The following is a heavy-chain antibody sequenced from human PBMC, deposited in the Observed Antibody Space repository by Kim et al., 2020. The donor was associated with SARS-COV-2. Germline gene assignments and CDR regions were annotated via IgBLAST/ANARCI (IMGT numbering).Heavy chain of an antibody. V-gene: IGHV3-53*01. J-gene: IGHJ5*02. CDR3: RGGHWGDTPS. CDR1: GFIVTNHY. Sequence: GGSLRLSCAASGFIVTNHYLTWVRQAPGKGLEWLSMIHIDGTTYYADSVRGRFTISRDTSENTLYLQMNNLRAEDTAIYFCRGGHWGDTPSWGQGTRVTISS. D-gene: IGHD7-27*01. CDR2: IHIDGTT.